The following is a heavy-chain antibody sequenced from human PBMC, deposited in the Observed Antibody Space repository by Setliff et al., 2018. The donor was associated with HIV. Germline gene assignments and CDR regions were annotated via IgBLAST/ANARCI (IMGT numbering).Heavy chain of an antibody. Sequence: SETLSLTCTVSGDSSSNDYWTWVRQHPGKGLEWIGNIHTSGTTKYNPSLNSPVTISVDMSKSQFSLRLSSVTAADTAMYYCAREYYRSGGYYSGWKYYYMDVWGKGTTVTVSS. CDR2: IHTSGTT. CDR3: AREYYRSGGYYSGWKYYYMDV. CDR1: GDSSSNDY. J-gene: IGHJ6*03. V-gene: IGHV4-4*08. D-gene: IGHD2-15*01.